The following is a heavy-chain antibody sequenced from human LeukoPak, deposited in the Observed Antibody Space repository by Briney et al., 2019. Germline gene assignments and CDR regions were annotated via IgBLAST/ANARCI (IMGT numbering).Heavy chain of an antibody. D-gene: IGHD6-13*01. CDR1: GYTFTTYG. J-gene: IGHJ4*02. V-gene: IGHV1-18*01. CDR2: ISAYNGNT. Sequence: GASVKVSCKASGYTFTTYGITWVRQAPGQGLEWMGWISAYNGNTHYAQKFQGRVTTTTDTSTSTAYMELRSLRSDDTAVYYCARDSSSSWCDPLDYWGQGTRVTVSS. CDR3: ARDSSSSWCDPLDY.